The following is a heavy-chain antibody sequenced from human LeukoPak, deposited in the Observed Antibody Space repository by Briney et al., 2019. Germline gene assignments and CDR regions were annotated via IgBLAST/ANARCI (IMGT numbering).Heavy chain of an antibody. CDR1: GGSISSSSYY. CDR3: ARQRRGDSSWYFDY. J-gene: IGHJ4*02. Sequence: SETLSLTCTVSGGSISSSSYYWGWIRQPPGKGLEWIGSIYYSGSTYYNPSLKSRVTISVDTSKNQFSLKLSSVTAADTAVYYCARQRRGDSSWYFDYWGQGTLVTVSS. D-gene: IGHD6-13*01. V-gene: IGHV4-39*07. CDR2: IYYSGST.